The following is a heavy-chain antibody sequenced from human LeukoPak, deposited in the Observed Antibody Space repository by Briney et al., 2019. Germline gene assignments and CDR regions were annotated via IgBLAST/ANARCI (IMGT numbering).Heavy chain of an antibody. Sequence: ASVKVSCKASGGTFSSYAISWVRQAPGQGLEWMGGIIPIFGTANYAQKFQGRVTITADESTSTAYMELGSLRSEDTVVYYCARLVRDIVVVPAANDAFDIWGQGTMVTVSS. D-gene: IGHD2-2*01. CDR1: GGTFSSYA. CDR2: IIPIFGTA. CDR3: ARLVRDIVVVPAANDAFDI. V-gene: IGHV1-69*01. J-gene: IGHJ3*02.